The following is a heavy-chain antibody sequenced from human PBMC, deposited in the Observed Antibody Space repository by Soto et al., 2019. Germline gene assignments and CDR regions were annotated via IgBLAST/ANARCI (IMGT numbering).Heavy chain of an antibody. D-gene: IGHD3-10*01. CDR1: GFTFSSYV. V-gene: IGHV3-48*02. J-gene: IGHJ4*02. CDR3: ARGGGFFDY. Sequence: EVQLVESGGGLVQPGGSLRLSCAASGFTFSSYVINWVRQAPGKGMEWVSYISISSSTRYYADSVRGRFTISRDNAKNSLYLQMNSLRDEDTAVYYCARGGGFFDYWGQGTLVTVSS. CDR2: ISISSSTR.